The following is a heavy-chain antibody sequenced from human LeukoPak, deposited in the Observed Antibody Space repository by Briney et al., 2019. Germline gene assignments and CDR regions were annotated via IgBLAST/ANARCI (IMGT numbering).Heavy chain of an antibody. D-gene: IGHD3-3*01. CDR2: LSGSGDRT. Sequence: TGGSLRLSCAASGFTFSSYAVSWVRQAPGKGLQWVSALSGSGDRTYYADSVKGRFTISRDNAKNSLYLQMNSLRAEDTALYYCAREYSRVSLYDFWSGYYSRIWWYMDVWGKGTTVTVSS. J-gene: IGHJ6*03. V-gene: IGHV3-23*01. CDR1: GFTFSSYA. CDR3: AREYSRVSLYDFWSGYYSRIWWYMDV.